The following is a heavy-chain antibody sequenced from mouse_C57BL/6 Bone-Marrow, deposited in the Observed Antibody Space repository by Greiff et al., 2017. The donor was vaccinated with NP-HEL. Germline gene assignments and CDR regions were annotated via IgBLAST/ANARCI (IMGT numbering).Heavy chain of an antibody. Sequence: QVQLKQSGAELARPGASVKLSCKASGYTFTSYGISWVKQRTGQGLEWIGEIYPRSGNTYYNEKFKGKATLTADKSSSTAYMELRSLTSEDSAVYFCARSLLITAYWGQGTLVTVSA. V-gene: IGHV1-81*01. CDR2: IYPRSGNT. CDR3: ARSLLITAY. CDR1: GYTFTSYG. J-gene: IGHJ3*01. D-gene: IGHD1-1*01.